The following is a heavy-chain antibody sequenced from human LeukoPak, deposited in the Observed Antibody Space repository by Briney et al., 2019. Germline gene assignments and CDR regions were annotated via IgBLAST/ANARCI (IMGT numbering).Heavy chain of an antibody. CDR3: ARDESGDYGDYQADY. CDR2: ILPIFVTS. D-gene: IGHD4-17*01. V-gene: IGHV1-69*13. J-gene: IGHJ4*02. CDR1: GHTFSSYA. Sequence: SVKLSCKASGHTFSSYAISWVRQAPGPGLEWMGAILPIFVTSNYAQKFQGRVTITADESTSTAYMELSSLRSEDTAVYYCARDESGDYGDYQADYCCQGTLVTVSS.